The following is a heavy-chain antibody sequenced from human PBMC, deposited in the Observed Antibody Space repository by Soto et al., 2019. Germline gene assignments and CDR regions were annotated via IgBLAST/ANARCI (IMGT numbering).Heavy chain of an antibody. D-gene: IGHD2-15*01. J-gene: IGHJ4*02. V-gene: IGHV3-66*01. Sequence: EVQLVESGGGLVQPGGSLRLSCAASGFTVSSNYMSWVRQAPGKGLEWVSVIYSGGSTYYADSVKGRFIISRDDSKNTLFLQMNSLRAEDTAVYYCAPAKLLLPWLFDYWGQGTLVTVSS. CDR2: IYSGGST. CDR1: GFTVSSNY. CDR3: APAKLLLPWLFDY.